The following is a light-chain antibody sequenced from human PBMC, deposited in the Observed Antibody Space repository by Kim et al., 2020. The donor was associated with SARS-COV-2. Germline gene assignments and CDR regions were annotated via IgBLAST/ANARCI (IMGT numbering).Light chain of an antibody. CDR1: QSVLYSSNNKNY. CDR2: WAS. V-gene: IGKV4-1*01. Sequence: DIVMTQSPDSLAVSLGERATINCKYSQSVLYSSNNKNYLAWYQQKPGQPPKLLIYWASTRESGVPDRFSGSGSGTDFTLTISSLQAEDVAVYYCQQYYSTPPSFGQGTKLEI. CDR3: QQYYSTPPS. J-gene: IGKJ2*03.